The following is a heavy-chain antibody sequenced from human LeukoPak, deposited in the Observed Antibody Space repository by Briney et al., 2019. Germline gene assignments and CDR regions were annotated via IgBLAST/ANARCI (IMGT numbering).Heavy chain of an antibody. J-gene: IGHJ4*02. CDR2: IYPGDSDT. V-gene: IGHV5-51*04. CDR1: GYSFTNYW. CDR3: ATINGQQLAPGGDY. D-gene: IGHD6-13*01. Sequence: GESLKISCKGSGYSFTNYWIDWVRQVPGKGLEWMGIIYPGDSDTRYSPSFQGQVTISADKPISTAYLQWSSLKASDTAMYYCATINGQQLAPGGDYWGQGTLVTVSS.